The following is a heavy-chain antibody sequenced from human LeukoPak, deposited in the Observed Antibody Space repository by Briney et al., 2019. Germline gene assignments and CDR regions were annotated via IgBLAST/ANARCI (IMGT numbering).Heavy chain of an antibody. CDR3: TATMYYYDSSGYSGVD. J-gene: IGHJ4*02. Sequence: GGSLKLSCAASGFTFSGSAMRWVRQASGKGLEWVGRIRSKANSYATAYAASVKGRFTISRDDSKNTAYLQMNSLKTEDTAVYYCTATMYYYDSSGYSGVDWGQGTLVTVSS. CDR1: GFTFSGSA. V-gene: IGHV3-73*01. CDR2: IRSKANSYAT. D-gene: IGHD3-22*01.